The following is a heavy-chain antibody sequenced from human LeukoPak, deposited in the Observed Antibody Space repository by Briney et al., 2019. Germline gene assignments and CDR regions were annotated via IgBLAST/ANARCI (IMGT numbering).Heavy chain of an antibody. J-gene: IGHJ4*02. V-gene: IGHV4-34*01. Sequence: PSETLSLTCAVYGGSFSGYYWGWIRQPPGKGLEWIGEINHSGSTNYNPSLKSRVTISVDTSKNQFSLKLSSVTAADTAVYYCARRPTYYYDSSGYYYDYWGQGTLVTVSS. D-gene: IGHD3-22*01. CDR1: GGSFSGYY. CDR3: ARRPTYYYDSSGYYYDY. CDR2: INHSGST.